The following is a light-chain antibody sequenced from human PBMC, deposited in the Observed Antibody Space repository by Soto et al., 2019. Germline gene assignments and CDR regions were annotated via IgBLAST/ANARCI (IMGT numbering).Light chain of an antibody. CDR1: SSDVGSYNL. Sequence: QSVLTQPASVSGSPGQSITISCTGTSSDVGSYNLVSWYQQEPGKAPKLMIYDVNKRPSGISNRFSGSKSGNTASLTISGLQAEDEAHYYCCSYAGSGTLLFGGGTKVTVL. J-gene: IGLJ2*01. CDR2: DVN. CDR3: CSYAGSGTLL. V-gene: IGLV2-23*02.